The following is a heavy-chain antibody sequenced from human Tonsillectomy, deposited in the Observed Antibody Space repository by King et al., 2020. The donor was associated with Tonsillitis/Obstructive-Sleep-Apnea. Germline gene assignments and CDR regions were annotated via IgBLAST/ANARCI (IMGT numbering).Heavy chain of an antibody. J-gene: IGHJ3*02. V-gene: IGHV3-7*03. CDR1: GITFSKYW. CDR2: IKTDGSVT. D-gene: IGHD3-10*01. Sequence: VQLVESGGGLVQPGESLTLSCAASGITFSKYWMTWVRQAPGKGLEWVANIKTDGSVTQYVDSVKGRFTISRDNAKNSLYLKMNSLRAEDTGVYYCTRDRNYYVSGSYYDAFDIWGQGTVVTVSS. CDR3: TRDRNYYVSGSYYDAFDI.